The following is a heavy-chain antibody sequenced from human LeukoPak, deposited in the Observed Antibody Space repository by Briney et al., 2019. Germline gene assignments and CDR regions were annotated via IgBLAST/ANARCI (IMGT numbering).Heavy chain of an antibody. Sequence: KNGESLKISRKGSGYSFTSYWIGWVRQVPGKGLEGRGTIYPGDTNTRYSPSFQGSVTISADKPISPPYLKWSTLKASDTAMYYCARRAVTGASVPNDAFDIWGQGTMVTVSS. D-gene: IGHD7-27*01. CDR1: GYSFTSYW. J-gene: IGHJ3*02. V-gene: IGHV5-51*01. CDR3: ARRAVTGASVPNDAFDI. CDR2: IYPGDTNT.